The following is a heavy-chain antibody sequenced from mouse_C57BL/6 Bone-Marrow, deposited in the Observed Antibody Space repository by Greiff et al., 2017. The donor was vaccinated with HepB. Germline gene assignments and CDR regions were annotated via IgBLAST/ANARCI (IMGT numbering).Heavy chain of an antibody. CDR1: GYSITSGYY. CDR3: ARAIYYGNYDAMDY. D-gene: IGHD2-1*01. J-gene: IGHJ4*01. V-gene: IGHV3-6*01. CDR2: ISYDGSN. Sequence: EVQLVESGPGLVKPSQSLSLTCSVTGYSITSGYYWNWIRQFPGNKLEWMGYISYDGSNNYNPSLKNRISITRDTSKNQFFLKLNSVTTEDTATYYCARAIYYGNYDAMDYWGQGTSVTVSS.